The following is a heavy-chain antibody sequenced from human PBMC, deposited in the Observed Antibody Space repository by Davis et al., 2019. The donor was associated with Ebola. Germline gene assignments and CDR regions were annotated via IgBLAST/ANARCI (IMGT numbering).Heavy chain of an antibody. CDR1: SVSISSSSYY. CDR3: ARSGYGSGHYYDYYYMDV. Sequence: PSETLSLTCTVSSVSISSSSYYWGWNRQPPGKGLQWIGNIYYSGSTNYNPSLKSRVTISVDTCKHQFYRKLNSVTAADTAAYYCARSGYGSGHYYDYYYMDVWGKGTTVTVSS. D-gene: IGHD3-10*01. V-gene: IGHV4-39*07. J-gene: IGHJ6*03. CDR2: IYYSGST.